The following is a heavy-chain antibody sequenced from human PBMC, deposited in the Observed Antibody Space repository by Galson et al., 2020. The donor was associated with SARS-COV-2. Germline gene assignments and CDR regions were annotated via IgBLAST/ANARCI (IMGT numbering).Heavy chain of an antibody. J-gene: IGHJ6*02. D-gene: IGHD1-26*01. CDR1: GFTFSSSG. V-gene: IGHV3-30*18. CDR2: ISYDGSNK. CDR3: AKDLYDGKVGATFFYYGMDV. Sequence: GGSLRLSCAASGFTFSSSGMHWVRQAPGKGLKWVAFISYDGSNKYYADSVKGRFTISRDNSENTLYLQMNSLRPEDTAVFYCAKDLYDGKVGATFFYYGMDVWGQGTSVTVSS.